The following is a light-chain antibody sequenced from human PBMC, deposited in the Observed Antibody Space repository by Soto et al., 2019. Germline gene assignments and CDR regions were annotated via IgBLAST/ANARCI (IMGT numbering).Light chain of an antibody. V-gene: IGKV3D-20*01. CDR3: QHYNRYSPYT. CDR2: DAS. J-gene: IGKJ2*01. Sequence: EIVLTQSPATLSLSPGDRATLSCGASQSVSSRYLAWYQQKPGLAPRLLIYDASTRATGIPDRFSGSGSGTDFTLTISRLEPEDFATYYCQHYNRYSPYTFGQGTRLEIK. CDR1: QSVSSRY.